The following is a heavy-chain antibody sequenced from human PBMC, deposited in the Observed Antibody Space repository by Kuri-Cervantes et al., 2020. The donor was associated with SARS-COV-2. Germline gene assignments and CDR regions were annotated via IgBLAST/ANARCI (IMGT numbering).Heavy chain of an antibody. J-gene: IGHJ3*02. D-gene: IGHD5-18*01. V-gene: IGHV1-18*01. CDR2: ISAHNGNT. CDR1: GYTFTSYG. Sequence: ASVKVSCKASGYTFTSYGISWVRQAPGQGLEWMGWISAHNGNTNYAQKLQGRVTMTTDTSTSTAYMELRSLRSDDTAVYYCARVDDTAMVIAHGAFDIWGQGTMVTVSS. CDR3: ARVDDTAMVIAHGAFDI.